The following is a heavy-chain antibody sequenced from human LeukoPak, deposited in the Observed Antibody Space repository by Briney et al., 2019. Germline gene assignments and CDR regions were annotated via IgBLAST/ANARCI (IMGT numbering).Heavy chain of an antibody. Sequence: ASVKVSCKASGYTFTSYDFNWVRQATGQRPEWMGWMSPNSGDTGYAQKFQDRVTMTRNTSISTAYMELSSLRSDDTAVYYCARAYDFWSGYDAYYYYGMVVWGQGTTVTVSS. CDR2: MSPNSGDT. CDR1: GYTFTSYD. V-gene: IGHV1-8*01. CDR3: ARAYDFWSGYDAYYYYGMVV. D-gene: IGHD3-3*01. J-gene: IGHJ6*02.